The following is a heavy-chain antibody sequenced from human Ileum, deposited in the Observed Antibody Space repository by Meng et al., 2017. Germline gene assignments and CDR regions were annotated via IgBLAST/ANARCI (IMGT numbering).Heavy chain of an antibody. Sequence: QGSGAGLVSLSDTLSLSCAFSGGSVSSSGYQWGWIRQPPGKGLEWIGYASTNYNPSLKSRVTISVDTSKNQFSLKLTSVTAADTAVYYCARDHWGSLDYWGQGVLVTVSS. D-gene: IGHD7-27*01. CDR3: ARDHWGSLDY. V-gene: IGHV4-61*08. CDR2: AST. CDR1: GGSVSSSGYQ. J-gene: IGHJ4*02.